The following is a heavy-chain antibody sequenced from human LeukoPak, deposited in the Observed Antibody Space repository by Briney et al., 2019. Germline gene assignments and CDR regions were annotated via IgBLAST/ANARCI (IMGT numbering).Heavy chain of an antibody. CDR3: AGGGDGMDV. D-gene: IGHD2-15*01. J-gene: IGHJ6*02. CDR1: GFTFDDYA. V-gene: IGHV3-9*01. Sequence: GGSLRLSCAASGFTFDDYAMHWVRQAPGKGLEWVSGISWNSGSIGYADSVKGRFTISRDNAKNSLYLQMNSLRAEDTALYYRAGGGDGMDVWGQGTTVTVSS. CDR2: ISWNSGSI.